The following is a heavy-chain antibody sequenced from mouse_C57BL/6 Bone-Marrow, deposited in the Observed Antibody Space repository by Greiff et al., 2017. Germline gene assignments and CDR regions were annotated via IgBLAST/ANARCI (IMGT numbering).Heavy chain of an antibody. V-gene: IGHV3-6*01. J-gene: IGHJ2*01. CDR2: ISYDGSN. CDR1: GYSITSGYY. Sequence: EVQLVESGPGLVKPSQSLSLTCSVTGYSITSGYYWNWIRQFPGNKLEWMGYISYDGSNNYNPSLKNRISITRDTSKNQFFLKLNSVTTEDTATYYCARVGGKRDYWGQGTTLTVSS. D-gene: IGHD2-1*01. CDR3: ARVGGKRDY.